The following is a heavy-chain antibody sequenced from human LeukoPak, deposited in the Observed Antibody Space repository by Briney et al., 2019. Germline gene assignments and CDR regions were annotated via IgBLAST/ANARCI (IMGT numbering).Heavy chain of an antibody. D-gene: IGHD1-1*01. CDR3: ARWGGTRQYYFDY. J-gene: IGHJ4*02. Sequence: GGSLRPPCAVSGFIFSDYGFHWVRQAPGKGLEWVAVTRFDGSIKQYADSVKGRFTISRDDFNNTLYLQMNFLKSEDTAVYYCARWGGTRQYYFDYWGQGTLVTVSS. V-gene: IGHV3-33*01. CDR1: GFIFSDYG. CDR2: TRFDGSIK.